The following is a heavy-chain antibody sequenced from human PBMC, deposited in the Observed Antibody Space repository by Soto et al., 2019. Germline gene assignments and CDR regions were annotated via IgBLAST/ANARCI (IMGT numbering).Heavy chain of an antibody. J-gene: IGHJ4*02. Sequence: QVQLVQSGAEVKKPGASVKVSCKASGYTFTSYGISWVRQAPGQGLEWMGWISAYNGNTNYAQKPQGRVTMTTDTSTSTAYMELRSLRSDDTAVYYCARHSTGYSSSWYFGDYWGQGTLVTVSS. D-gene: IGHD6-13*01. CDR1: GYTFTSYG. CDR2: ISAYNGNT. V-gene: IGHV1-18*01. CDR3: ARHSTGYSSSWYFGDY.